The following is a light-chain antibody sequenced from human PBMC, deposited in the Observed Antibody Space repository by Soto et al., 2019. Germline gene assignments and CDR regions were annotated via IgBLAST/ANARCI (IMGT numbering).Light chain of an antibody. CDR1: QSINNRY. V-gene: IGKV3-20*01. J-gene: IGKJ3*01. Sequence: EIVLTQSPGTLSLSPGERATLSCRASQSINNRYLAWYQQKPGQAPRLLIYAASSRATGTPDRLRGSGSGTDFTTPISRLEPEDFAVYYCQQFGSSPRFTFGPGTKVDIK. CDR2: AAS. CDR3: QQFGSSPRFT.